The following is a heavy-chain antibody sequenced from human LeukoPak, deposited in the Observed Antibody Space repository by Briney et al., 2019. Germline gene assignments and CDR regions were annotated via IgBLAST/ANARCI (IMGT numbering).Heavy chain of an antibody. J-gene: IGHJ4*02. CDR3: AKDYDYVWGSYRSYYFDY. CDR2: ISGSGGST. D-gene: IGHD3-16*02. V-gene: IGHV3-23*01. Sequence: PGGSLRLSCAASGFTFSSYGMSWVRQAPGKGLEWVSAISGSGGSTYYADSVKGRFTISRDNSKNTLYLQMNSLRAEDTAVYYCAKDYDYVWGSYRSYYFDYWGQGTLVTVSS. CDR1: GFTFSSYG.